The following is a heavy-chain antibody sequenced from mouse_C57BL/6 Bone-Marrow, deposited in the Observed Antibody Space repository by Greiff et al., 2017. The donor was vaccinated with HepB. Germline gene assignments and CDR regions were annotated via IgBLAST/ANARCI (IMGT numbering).Heavy chain of an antibody. CDR2: IYPGGGYT. J-gene: IGHJ2*01. V-gene: IGHV1-63*01. Sequence: VKLMESGAELVRPGTSVKMSCKASGYTFTNYWIGWAKQRPGHGLEWIGDIYPGGGYTNYNEKFKGKATLTADKSSSTAYMQFSSLTSEDSAIYYCARSGLRHYFDYWGQGTTLTVSS. D-gene: IGHD2-4*01. CDR3: ARSGLRHYFDY. CDR1: GYTFTNYW.